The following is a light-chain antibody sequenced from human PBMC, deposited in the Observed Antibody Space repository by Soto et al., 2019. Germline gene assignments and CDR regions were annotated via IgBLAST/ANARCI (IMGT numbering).Light chain of an antibody. CDR2: GAS. V-gene: IGKV3-20*01. J-gene: IGKJ1*01. Sequence: EIVLAQSPGTLSLSPGESATLSCRASQSVSSSFLAWYQQKAGQAPRLLIYGASRRATGIPDRFSGSGSGTDFTLTISRLEPEDFAVYYCQQYVSSPWALCQGTKVDIK. CDR3: QQYVSSPWA. CDR1: QSVSSSF.